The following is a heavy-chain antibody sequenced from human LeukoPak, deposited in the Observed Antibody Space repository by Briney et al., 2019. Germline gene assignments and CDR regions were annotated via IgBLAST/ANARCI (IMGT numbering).Heavy chain of an antibody. D-gene: IGHD4-17*01. CDR2: ISYDGSNK. CDR3: AKEDYVPFDY. V-gene: IGHV3-30*18. Sequence: GRSLRLSCAASGFTFSSYGMHWVRQAPGKGLEWVAVISYDGSNKYYADSVKGRFTISRDNSKNTLYLQMNNLRAEDTAVYYCAKEDYVPFDYWGQGTLVTVSS. J-gene: IGHJ4*02. CDR1: GFTFSSYG.